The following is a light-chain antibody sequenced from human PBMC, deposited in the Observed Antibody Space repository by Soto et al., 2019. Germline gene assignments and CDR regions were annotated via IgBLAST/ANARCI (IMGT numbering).Light chain of an antibody. CDR2: GAS. Sequence: EIVMTQSPATLSVSPGERATLSCRASQSVSSNLAWYQQKPGQAPRLLIYGASTRATGIPARFSGSGSGTEFTLTLSRLQSEDFAVYYCQQYNNWPYTFGQGTKLEIK. CDR3: QQYNNWPYT. CDR1: QSVSSN. J-gene: IGKJ2*01. V-gene: IGKV3-15*01.